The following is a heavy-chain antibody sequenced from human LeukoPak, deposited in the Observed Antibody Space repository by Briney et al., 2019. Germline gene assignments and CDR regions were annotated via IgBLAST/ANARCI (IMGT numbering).Heavy chain of an antibody. Sequence: SVKVSCKASGGTFSSYAISWVRQAPGQGLEWMGGNIPIFGTANYARKFQGRVTITTDESTSTAYMELSSLRSEDTAVYYCARRPNWNDAMDVWGKGTTVTVSS. CDR2: NIPIFGTA. J-gene: IGHJ6*03. D-gene: IGHD1-1*01. V-gene: IGHV1-69*05. CDR1: GGTFSSYA. CDR3: ARRPNWNDAMDV.